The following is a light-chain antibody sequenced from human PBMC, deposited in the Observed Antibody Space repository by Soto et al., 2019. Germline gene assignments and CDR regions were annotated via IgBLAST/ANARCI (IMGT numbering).Light chain of an antibody. Sequence: GASSDVGSYNLVSWYQQHPGKAPKLMIYEGSKRPSGVSNRFSGSKSGNTASLTISGLQAEDEADYYCCSYAGSGTPYVFGNGTKVTVL. J-gene: IGLJ1*01. CDR2: EGS. CDR1: SSDVGSYNL. V-gene: IGLV2-23*01. CDR3: CSYAGSGTPYV.